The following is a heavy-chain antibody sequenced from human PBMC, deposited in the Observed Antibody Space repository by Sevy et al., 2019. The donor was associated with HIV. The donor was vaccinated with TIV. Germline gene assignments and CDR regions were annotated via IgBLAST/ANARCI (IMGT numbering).Heavy chain of an antibody. V-gene: IGHV3-30*18. J-gene: IGHJ4*02. CDR1: GFTFSSYG. CDR2: ISYDGSNK. CDR3: AKDLDY. Sequence: GGSLRLSCAASGFTFSSYGMHWVRQAPGKGLEWVAVISYDGSNKYYADSVKGRFTISRDNSKNTLYLQMNSLGAEDTAVYYCAKDLDYWGQGTLVTVSS.